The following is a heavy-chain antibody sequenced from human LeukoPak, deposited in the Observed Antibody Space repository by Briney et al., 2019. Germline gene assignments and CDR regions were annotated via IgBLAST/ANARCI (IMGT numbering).Heavy chain of an antibody. V-gene: IGHV3-30*04. CDR2: ISYDGRKK. CDR1: GFTFSNYA. D-gene: IGHD1/OR15-1a*01. J-gene: IGHJ4*02. CDR3: ARDNNADY. Sequence: GGSLRLSCAASGFTFSNYAMHWARQAPGKGLEWVAVISYDGRKKYIADSVKGRFTISRDNSKNTLYLQMNSLTAEDTADYYCARDNNADYWGQGTLVTVSS.